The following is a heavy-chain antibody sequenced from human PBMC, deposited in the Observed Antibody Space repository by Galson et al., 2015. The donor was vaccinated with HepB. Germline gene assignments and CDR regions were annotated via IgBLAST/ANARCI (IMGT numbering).Heavy chain of an antibody. J-gene: IGHJ6*02. CDR2: ISSSSSYI. CDR1: GFTFSSYS. CDR3: ASQSYYYYGMDV. Sequence: SLRLSCAASGFTFSSYSMNWVRQAPGKGLEWVSSISSSSSYIYYADSVKGRFTISRDNAKNSLYLQMNSLRAEDTAVYYCASQSYYYYGMDVWGQGTTVTVSS. V-gene: IGHV3-21*01.